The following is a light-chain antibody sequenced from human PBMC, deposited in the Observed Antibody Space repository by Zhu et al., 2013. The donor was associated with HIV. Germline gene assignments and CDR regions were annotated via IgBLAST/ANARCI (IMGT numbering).Light chain of an antibody. CDR2: GAS. V-gene: IGKV3-20*01. J-gene: IGKJ4*01. Sequence: EIVLTQSPGTLSLSPGDTATLSCRASQSVEDSHLAWYQQKPGQAPRLLIYGASTRATGIPDRFSGSGSGTDFTLTITGLQPEDSGVYSCQQYNDWPPLTFGGGTRVEIK. CDR3: QQYNDWPPLT. CDR1: QSVEDSH.